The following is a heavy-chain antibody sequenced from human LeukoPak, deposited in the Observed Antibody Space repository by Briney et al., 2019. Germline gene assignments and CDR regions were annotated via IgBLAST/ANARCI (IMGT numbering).Heavy chain of an antibody. CDR3: ARSRGDFDY. J-gene: IGHJ4*02. CDR1: GGSISSYY. CDR2: IYYSGST. V-gene: IGHV4-59*08. Sequence: LETLSLTCTVSGGSISSYYWSWIRQPPGKGLEWIGYIYYSGSTNYNPSLKSRVTISVDTSKNQFSLKLSSVTAADTAVYYCARSRGDFDYWGQGTLVTVSS.